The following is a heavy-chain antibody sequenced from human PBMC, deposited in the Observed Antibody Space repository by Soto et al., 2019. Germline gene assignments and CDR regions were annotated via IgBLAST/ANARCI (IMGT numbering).Heavy chain of an antibody. CDR2: ISQSGAT. Sequence: PSETLSLTCAVSGGSIASGAYSWRWIRQPPGKVLEWIGYISQSGATSYNPSLERRVTISMDTSKNAFSLNLSSVTADDTAVYYCARGIWNIEEMIYGFYFDPWGPGTLVTVSS. CDR3: ARGIWNIEEMIYGFYFDP. CDR1: GGSIASGAYS. J-gene: IGHJ5*02. V-gene: IGHV4-30-2*01. D-gene: IGHD2-8*01.